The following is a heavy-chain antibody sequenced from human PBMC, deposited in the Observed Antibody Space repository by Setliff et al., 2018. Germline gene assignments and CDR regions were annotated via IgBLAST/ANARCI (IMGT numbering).Heavy chain of an antibody. D-gene: IGHD2-8*01. Sequence: PSETLSLTCTVSGGSISSYYWSWIRQPPGKGLEWIGYIDYSGSTNYNPSLKSRVTISLDTSKNQFSLQLSSVTAADTAVYYCAREDGPNYYYYYMDIWGKGTTVTVSS. V-gene: IGHV4-59*01. J-gene: IGHJ6*03. CDR2: IDYSGST. CDR3: AREDGPNYYYYYMDI. CDR1: GGSISSYY.